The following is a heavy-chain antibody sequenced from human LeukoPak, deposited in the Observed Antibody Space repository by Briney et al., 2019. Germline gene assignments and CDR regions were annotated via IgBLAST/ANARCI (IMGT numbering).Heavy chain of an antibody. CDR2: FDPEDGET. CDR3: ARSYCSSTSCYEPFDY. D-gene: IGHD2-2*01. CDR1: GYTLTELS. J-gene: IGHJ4*02. V-gene: IGHV1-24*01. Sequence: ASVKVSCKVSGYTLTELSMHWVRQAPGKGLEWMGGFDPEDGETIYAQKFQGRVTITADESTSTAYMELSSLRSEDTAVYYCARSYCSSTSCYEPFDYWGQGTLVTVSS.